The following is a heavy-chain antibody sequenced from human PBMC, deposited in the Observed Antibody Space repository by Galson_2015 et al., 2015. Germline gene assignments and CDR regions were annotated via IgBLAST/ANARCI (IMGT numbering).Heavy chain of an antibody. Sequence: SLRLSCAGSGFIFSNAWMNWVRQAPGRGLEWVGRIKSFPDGGATDYATPVKGRFTISRDDSKHTVSLQMNGLETEDTGVYFCATGGFYLDYWGQGTLVTVSS. CDR2: IKSFPDGGAT. V-gene: IGHV3-15*01. CDR3: ATGGFYLDY. J-gene: IGHJ4*02. CDR1: GFIFSNAW.